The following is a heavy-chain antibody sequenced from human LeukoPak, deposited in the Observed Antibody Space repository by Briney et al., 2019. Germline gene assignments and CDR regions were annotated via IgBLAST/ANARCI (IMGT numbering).Heavy chain of an antibody. V-gene: IGHV4-39*01. D-gene: IGHD2-2*01. J-gene: IGHJ4*02. CDR2: IYYSGST. CDR3: ASSVVEPAGPYYFDY. CDR1: GGSISSSSYY. Sequence: SETLSLTCTVSGGSISSSSYYWGWIRQPPGKGLEWIGSIYYSGSTYYNPSLKSRVTISVDTSKNQFSLKLSSATAADTAVYYCASSVVEPAGPYYFDYWGQGTLVTVSS.